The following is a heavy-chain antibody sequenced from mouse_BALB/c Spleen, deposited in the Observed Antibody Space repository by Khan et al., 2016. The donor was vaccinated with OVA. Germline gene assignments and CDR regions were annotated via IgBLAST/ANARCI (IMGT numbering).Heavy chain of an antibody. Sequence: VELVESGPGLAAPSQSLSITCTISGFSLTNYGVHWVRQPPGKGLEWLVVIWNDGSTTYNSALKSRLTITKDNSQSQVFLKRNSLQTDDTAIYFCARQPYYHYNIMDYWGQGTSVTVSS. V-gene: IGHV2-6-1*01. J-gene: IGHJ4*01. CDR3: ARQPYYHYNIMDY. CDR2: IWNDGST. D-gene: IGHD2-10*01. CDR1: GFSLTNYG.